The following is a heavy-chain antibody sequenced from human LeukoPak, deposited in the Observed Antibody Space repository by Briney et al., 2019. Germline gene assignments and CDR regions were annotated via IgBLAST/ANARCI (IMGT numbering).Heavy chain of an antibody. Sequence: PSETLSLTCTVSGGSISSSSYYWGWIRQPPGKGLEWIGSMYYSGSTYYNPSLKSRITISVDTSKNQFSLKLSSVTAADTAVYYCASAGYYYDSSGYPDAFDIWGQGTMVTVSS. CDR2: MYYSGST. V-gene: IGHV4-39*01. J-gene: IGHJ3*02. CDR1: GGSISSSSYY. CDR3: ASAGYYYDSSGYPDAFDI. D-gene: IGHD3-22*01.